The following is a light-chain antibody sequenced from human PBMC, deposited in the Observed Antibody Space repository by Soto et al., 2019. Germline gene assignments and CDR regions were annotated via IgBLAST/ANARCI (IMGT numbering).Light chain of an antibody. V-gene: IGLV2-14*01. CDR2: DVS. CDR3: SSYTDTTTLV. J-gene: IGLJ2*01. Sequence: QSALTQPASVSGSPGQSITISCTGTSSDVGRYKYVSWYQQHPGKAPKVMIYDVSYRPSGVSNRFSGSKSGITASLTISGLQAEDEAVYYCSSYTDTTTLVFGGGTKLTVL. CDR1: SSDVGRYKY.